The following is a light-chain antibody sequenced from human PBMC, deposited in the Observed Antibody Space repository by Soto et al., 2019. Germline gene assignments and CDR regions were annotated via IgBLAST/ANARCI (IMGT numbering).Light chain of an antibody. CDR3: LQHNSYPALT. V-gene: IGKV1-17*01. Sequence: DIQMTQSPSSLSASVGDRVTITCRASQGIRNDLGWYQQKPGKAPKRLIYAASSLQSGVPSRFSGSGSGTEFTLTISSLQPEATYYCLQHNSYPALTFGGGTKVEIK. CDR2: AAS. J-gene: IGKJ4*01. CDR1: QGIRND.